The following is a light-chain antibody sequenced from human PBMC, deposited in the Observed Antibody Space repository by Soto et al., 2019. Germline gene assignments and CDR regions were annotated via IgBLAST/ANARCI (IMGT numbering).Light chain of an antibody. Sequence: EIVMTQSPATLSVSPGERATLSCRASQSVSSNLAWYQQKPGQAPRLLIFGASTRATGTPARFSGSGSDTEFTITISSLQSEDFAVYYCQQYSDWPITFGGGTKVEIK. J-gene: IGKJ4*01. CDR3: QQYSDWPIT. V-gene: IGKV3D-15*01. CDR1: QSVSSN. CDR2: GAS.